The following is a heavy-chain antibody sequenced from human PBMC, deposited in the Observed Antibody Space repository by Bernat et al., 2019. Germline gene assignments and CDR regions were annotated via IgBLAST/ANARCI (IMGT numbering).Heavy chain of an antibody. V-gene: IGHV1-18*01. CDR2: ISAHNGNT. J-gene: IGHJ3*02. CDR1: GYTFTNYG. CDR3: ARGTKAFDN. D-gene: IGHD1-7*01. Sequence: QVQLVQSGAEVKKPWASVKVSCKASGYTFTNYGISWVRQAPGQGLEWMGCISAHNGNTNYAQNLQGRVTMTTDTSTSTAYMELRSVRSDVTDVYYCARGTKAFDNWGQGTMVTVSS.